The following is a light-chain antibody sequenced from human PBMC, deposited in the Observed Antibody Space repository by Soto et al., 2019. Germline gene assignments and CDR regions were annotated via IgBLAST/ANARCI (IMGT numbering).Light chain of an antibody. CDR2: AAS. Sequence: DIQMTQSKSSLSASVGDTVTIPCRSSQSISLFLNWYQQKPGKAPKILIYAASSLQSGVPSRFTGNGSGTDFTLTISSLQPEDFATYYCHQTDSIPETFGQGTKVEIK. CDR3: HQTDSIPET. V-gene: IGKV1-39*01. CDR1: QSISLF. J-gene: IGKJ1*01.